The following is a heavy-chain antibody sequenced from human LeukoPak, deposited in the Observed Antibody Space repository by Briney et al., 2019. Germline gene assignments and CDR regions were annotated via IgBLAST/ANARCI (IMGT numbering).Heavy chain of an antibody. Sequence: GGSLRLSCAASGFPFSTYDMHWVRQALDKGLQWVAVISSDGYRTDYPDSVRGRFTISRDNFKNTVDLQMISVTAEDTAMYFCAKGLGTGSVLARPLHYWGQGTLVTVSS. J-gene: IGHJ4*02. V-gene: IGHV3-30*18. D-gene: IGHD3-10*01. CDR1: GFPFSTYD. CDR3: AKGLGTGSVLARPLHY. CDR2: ISSDGYRT.